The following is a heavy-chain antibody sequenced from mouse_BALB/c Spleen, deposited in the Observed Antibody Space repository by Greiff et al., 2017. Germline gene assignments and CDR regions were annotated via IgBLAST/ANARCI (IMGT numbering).Heavy chain of an antibody. J-gene: IGHJ1*01. V-gene: IGHV7-3*02. Sequence: EVKLVESGGGLVQPGGSLRLSCATSGFTFTDYYMSWVRQPPGKVLEWLGFIRNKANGYTTEYSASVKGRFTISRDNSQSILYLQMNTLRAEDSATYYCARETTDWYFDVWGAGTTVTVSS. CDR3: ARETTDWYFDV. CDR1: GFTFTDYY. CDR2: IRNKANGYTT. D-gene: IGHD1-1*01.